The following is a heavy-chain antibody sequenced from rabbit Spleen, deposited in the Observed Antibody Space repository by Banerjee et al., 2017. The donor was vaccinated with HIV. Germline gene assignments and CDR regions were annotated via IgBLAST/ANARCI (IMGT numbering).Heavy chain of an antibody. Sequence: QSLEESGGDLVKPGASLTLTCTASGFDLSSYYYMCWVRQAPGKGLEWIACIDDVDGSTYYATWAKGRFSSSKTSSTTVTLQMTSLTAADTATYFCARSGSTYYHYFNLWGPGTLVTVS. CDR2: IDDVDGST. CDR1: GFDLSSYYY. J-gene: IGHJ4*01. V-gene: IGHV1S40*01. CDR3: ARSGSTYYHYFNL. D-gene: IGHD8-1*01.